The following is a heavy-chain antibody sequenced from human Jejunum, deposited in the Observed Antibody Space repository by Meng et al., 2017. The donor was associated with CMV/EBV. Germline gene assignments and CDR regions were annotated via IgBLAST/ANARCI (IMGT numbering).Heavy chain of an antibody. J-gene: IGHJ4*02. V-gene: IGHV3-15*01. CDR1: GFSFPDAW. CDR3: TTGRAH. CDR2: IKAKSDGGTT. Sequence: GQLVESWGGLIKPGGSLRLSVAASGFSFPDAWMSWVRQAPGKGLEWVGRIKAKSDGGTTEYPAPVKGRFTISRDDSKNTLFLQMNSLKTEDTAVYYCTTGRAHWGQGTLVTVSS.